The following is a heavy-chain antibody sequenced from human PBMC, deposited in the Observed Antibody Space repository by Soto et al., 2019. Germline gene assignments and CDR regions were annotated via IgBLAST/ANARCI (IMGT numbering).Heavy chain of an antibody. CDR3: ASGYSSSSGRGY. J-gene: IGHJ4*02. CDR2: IKQDGSEK. V-gene: IGHV3-7*03. Sequence: EVQLVESGGGLVQPGGSLRLSCAASGFTFSSYWMSWVRQAPGKGLEWVANIKQDGSEKYYVDSVKVRFTISRDNAKNSLYLQMNSLRADDTAVYYCASGYSSSSGRGYWGQGTLVTVSS. CDR1: GFTFSSYW. D-gene: IGHD6-6*01.